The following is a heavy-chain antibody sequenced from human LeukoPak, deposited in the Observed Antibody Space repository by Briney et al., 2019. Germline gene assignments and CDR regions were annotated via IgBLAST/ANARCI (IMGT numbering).Heavy chain of an antibody. V-gene: IGHV5-51*01. CDR2: IYPGDSDT. D-gene: IGHD1-7*01. Sequence: GESLKTSCKGSGYSFTSYWIGWVRQMPGKGLEWMGIIYPGDSDTRYSPSFQGQVTISADKSISTAYLQWSSLKASDTAMYYCARQRLELPWGPDYWGQGTLVTVSS. J-gene: IGHJ4*02. CDR1: GYSFTSYW. CDR3: ARQRLELPWGPDY.